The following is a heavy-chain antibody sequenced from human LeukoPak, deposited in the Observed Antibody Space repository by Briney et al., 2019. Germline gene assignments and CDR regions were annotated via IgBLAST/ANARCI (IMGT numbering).Heavy chain of an antibody. J-gene: IGHJ5*02. CDR3: AKEMGDCNFWSGSSVWFDP. Sequence: GGSLRLSCAASGFTFSSYAMSWVRQAPGKGLEWVSAISGSGGSTYYADSVKGRFTISRDNSTNTLYLQMNSLRAEDTAVYYCAKEMGDCNFWSGSSVWFDPWGQGTLVTVSS. CDR2: ISGSGGST. D-gene: IGHD3-3*01. CDR1: GFTFSSYA. V-gene: IGHV3-23*01.